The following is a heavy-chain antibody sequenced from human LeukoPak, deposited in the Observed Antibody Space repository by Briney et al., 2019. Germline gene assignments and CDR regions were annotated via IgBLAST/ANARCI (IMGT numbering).Heavy chain of an antibody. CDR1: GYTFTSYY. CDR2: INPSGGST. J-gene: IGHJ3*02. CDR3: AGGGGNWGAAFDI. D-gene: IGHD4-23*01. V-gene: IGHV1-46*01. Sequence: ASVKVSCKASGYTFTSYYMHWVRQAPGXXLXWMGIINPSGGSTSYAQKFQGRVTMTRDTSTSTVYMELSSLRSEDTAVYYCAGGGGNWGAAFDIWGQGTMVTVSS.